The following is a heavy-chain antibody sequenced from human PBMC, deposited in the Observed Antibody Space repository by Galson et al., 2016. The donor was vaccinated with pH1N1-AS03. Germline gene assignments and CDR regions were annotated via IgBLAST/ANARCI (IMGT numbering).Heavy chain of an antibody. J-gene: IGHJ4*02. Sequence: SLRLSCAASGFTFSDYAMGWVRQAPGKGLEWLAEISGTGGSPFYADSVKGRVTISRDNSKNTVYLQMTSLRAADTAVYYCATNALKVRVDYWGQGTLVTVSS. CDR2: ISGTGGSP. V-gene: IGHV3-23*01. CDR1: GFTFSDYA. CDR3: ATNALKVRVDY. D-gene: IGHD1-1*01.